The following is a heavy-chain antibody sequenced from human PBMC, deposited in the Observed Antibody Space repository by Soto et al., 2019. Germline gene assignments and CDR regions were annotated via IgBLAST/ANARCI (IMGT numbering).Heavy chain of an antibody. Sequence: QVQLVQSGAEVKKPGSSVKVSCKASGGTFSSYTISWVRQAPGQGLEWMGRIIPILGIANYAQKFQGRVTITADKSTSTAYMELSSLRSEDTAVYYCARGRSGIWGIYFDYWGQGTLVTVSS. V-gene: IGHV1-69*02. CDR2: IIPILGIA. CDR3: ARGRSGIWGIYFDY. D-gene: IGHD3-16*01. CDR1: GGTFSSYT. J-gene: IGHJ4*02.